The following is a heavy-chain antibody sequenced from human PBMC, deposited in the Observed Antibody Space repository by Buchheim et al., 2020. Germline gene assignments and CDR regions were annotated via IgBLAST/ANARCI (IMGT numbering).Heavy chain of an antibody. V-gene: IGHV1-8*01. Sequence: QVQLVQSGAEVKKPGASVNVSCKASGYTFSNYHINWVRQATGQGPEWMGWVHPHNGHTGYAQKFQGRVTMTRNTSISTAYMELSSLRSEDTAVYYCARALTSPDMGVFDPWGQGTL. CDR3: ARALTSPDMGVFDP. J-gene: IGHJ5*02. D-gene: IGHD3-16*01. CDR2: VHPHNGHT. CDR1: GYTFSNYH.